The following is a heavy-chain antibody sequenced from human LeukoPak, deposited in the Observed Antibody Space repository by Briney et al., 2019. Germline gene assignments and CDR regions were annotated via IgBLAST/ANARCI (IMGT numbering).Heavy chain of an antibody. CDR2: INSDGSST. CDR1: GFTFNNYG. V-gene: IGHV3-74*01. J-gene: IGHJ4*02. D-gene: IGHD6-13*01. Sequence: PGGSLRLSCATSGFTFNNYGMSWVRQAPGKGLEWVSRINSDGSSTSYADSVKGRFTISRDNAKNTLYLQMNSLRAEDTAVYYCASEPPGIAAAGTSHPDYWGQGTLVTVSS. CDR3: ASEPPGIAAAGTSHPDY.